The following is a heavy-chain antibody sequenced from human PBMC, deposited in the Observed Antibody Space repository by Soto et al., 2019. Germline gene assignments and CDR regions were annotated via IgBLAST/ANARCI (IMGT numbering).Heavy chain of an antibody. Sequence: LRLSCAASGCTFSSYAMHWVRQAPGKVLEWVAVISYDGSNKYYADSVKGRFTISRDNSKNTLYLQMSSLKTEDTAVYHCTADRKEWFHYYYYGMDVWGQGTTVTVSS. CDR2: ISYDGSNK. CDR3: TADRKEWFHYYYYGMDV. V-gene: IGHV3-30-3*01. J-gene: IGHJ6*02. D-gene: IGHD3-3*01. CDR1: GCTFSSYA.